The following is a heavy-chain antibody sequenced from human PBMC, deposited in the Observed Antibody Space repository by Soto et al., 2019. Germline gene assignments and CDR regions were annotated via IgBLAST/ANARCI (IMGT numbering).Heavy chain of an antibody. V-gene: IGHV4-31*03. J-gene: IGHJ4*02. CDR1: GGSISSGVYY. D-gene: IGHD1-26*01. CDR3: ASGVVGTTTYFDY. Sequence: QVQLQESGPGLVQPSQTLSLTCTVSGGSISSGVYYWSRIRQHPGKGLEWIGYMYYTETSYYSPSLRSRVTISLDTSKNQFSLKLTSVTAADTAVYYCASGVVGTTTYFDYWGQGTLVTVSS. CDR2: MYYTETS.